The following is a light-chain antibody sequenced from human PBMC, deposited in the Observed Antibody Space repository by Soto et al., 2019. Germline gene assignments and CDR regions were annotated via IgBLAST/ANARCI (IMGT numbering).Light chain of an antibody. Sequence: QSALTQPASVSGSPGQSITISCTGTSRDVGAYNYVSWYQQYPGKAPKLMIYEVSNRPSGVSNRFSGSKSGNTASLTNSGLQTEDEADYYCSSFSSITREVFGGGTKLTVL. CDR3: SSFSSITREV. J-gene: IGLJ2*01. CDR1: SRDVGAYNY. V-gene: IGLV2-14*01. CDR2: EVS.